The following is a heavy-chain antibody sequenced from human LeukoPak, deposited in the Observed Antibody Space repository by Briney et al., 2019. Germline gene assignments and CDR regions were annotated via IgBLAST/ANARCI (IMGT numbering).Heavy chain of an antibody. V-gene: IGHV4-59*01. CDR3: ARLRHSGSYFYFFDY. Sequence: RPSETLSLTCTVSGGSISSYYLSWIRQPPGKGLEWIGYIFYSGSTNYNPSLKSRVTISVDTSKNQFSLKLSSVTAADTAVYYCARLRHSGSYFYFFDYWGQGTPVTVSS. CDR1: GGSISSYY. D-gene: IGHD3-10*01. CDR2: IFYSGST. J-gene: IGHJ4*02.